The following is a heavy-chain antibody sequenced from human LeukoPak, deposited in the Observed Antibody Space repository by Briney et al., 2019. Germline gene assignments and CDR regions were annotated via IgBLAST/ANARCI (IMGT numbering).Heavy chain of an antibody. Sequence: SVKVSCKASGGTFSSYAISWVRQAPGQGLEWMGGIIPIFGTANYAQKFQGRVTITTDESTSTAYMELSSLRSEDTAVYYCARGGRYYYGSGSPIGDAFDIWGQGTMVTVSS. CDR1: GGTFSSYA. V-gene: IGHV1-69*05. CDR2: IIPIFGTA. J-gene: IGHJ3*02. CDR3: ARGGRYYYGSGSPIGDAFDI. D-gene: IGHD3-10*01.